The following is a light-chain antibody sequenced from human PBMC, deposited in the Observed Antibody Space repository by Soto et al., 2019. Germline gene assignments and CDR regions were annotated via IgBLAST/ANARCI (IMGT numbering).Light chain of an antibody. CDR3: QQYDNWPYT. CDR2: GAS. J-gene: IGKJ2*01. V-gene: IGKV3-15*01. CDR1: QSVSSN. Sequence: EIVMAQSPATLSVSPGERATLSCRASQSVSSNLAWYQQKPGQAPRLLIYGASTRATGIPARFSGSWSGTEFPLTISSLQSEDFAVYCCQQYDNWPYTFGQGTKLEIK.